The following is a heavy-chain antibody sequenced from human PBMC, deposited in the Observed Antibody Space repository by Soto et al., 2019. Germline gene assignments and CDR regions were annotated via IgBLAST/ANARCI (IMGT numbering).Heavy chain of an antibody. V-gene: IGHV3-23*01. Sequence: GGSLRLSCAASGFTFSSYAMSWVRQAPGKGLEWVSAISGSGGSTYHADSVKGRFTISRDNSKNTLYLQMNSLRAEDTAVYCCAKAYYYDSSGYYYPTDDFDIWGQGTMVTVSS. CDR2: ISGSGGST. CDR3: AKAYYYDSSGYYYPTDDFDI. D-gene: IGHD3-22*01. J-gene: IGHJ3*02. CDR1: GFTFSSYA.